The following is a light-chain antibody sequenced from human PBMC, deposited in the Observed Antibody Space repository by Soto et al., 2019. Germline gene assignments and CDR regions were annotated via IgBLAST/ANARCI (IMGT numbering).Light chain of an antibody. V-gene: IGKV3-11*01. J-gene: IGKJ1*01. CDR3: QQYSSSWT. Sequence: EIVLTQSPATLSLSPGERATLSCRASQSVSSYLAWYQQKPGQAPRLLIYDASNRATGVPARFSGSGSGTDFTLTISRLEPEDFAVYYCQQYSSSWTFGQGTKVDI. CDR1: QSVSSY. CDR2: DAS.